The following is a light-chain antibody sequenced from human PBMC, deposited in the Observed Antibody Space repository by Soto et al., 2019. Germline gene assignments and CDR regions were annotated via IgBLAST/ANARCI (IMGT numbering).Light chain of an antibody. CDR2: GAS. V-gene: IGKV3-15*01. Sequence: EIVMTQSPATLSVSPGERATLSCRASQRVSSNLAWYQQKPGQAPRLLIYGASTRATGIPARFSGSGSGTEFTLTISRLQAEDVAVYYCQQYNNWPGTFGQGTKVEIK. J-gene: IGKJ1*01. CDR3: QQYNNWPGT. CDR1: QRVSSN.